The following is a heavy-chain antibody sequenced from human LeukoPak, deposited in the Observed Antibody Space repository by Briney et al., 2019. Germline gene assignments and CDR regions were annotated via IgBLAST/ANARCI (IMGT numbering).Heavy chain of an antibody. Sequence: PGGSLRLSCAASGFSLSDYYMSWVHQAPGKGLEWVSYISSSSSYTINADSVKGRFTVFRDNAKNLVFLQMNRLRVEDTAVYYCARDRGDSGSSDYWGQGTLVTVSS. J-gene: IGHJ4*02. D-gene: IGHD3-10*01. CDR1: GFSLSDYY. CDR3: ARDRGDSGSSDY. CDR2: ISSSSSYT. V-gene: IGHV3-11*06.